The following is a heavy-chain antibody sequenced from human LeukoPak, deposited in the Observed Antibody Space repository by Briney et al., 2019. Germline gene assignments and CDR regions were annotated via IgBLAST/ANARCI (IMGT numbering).Heavy chain of an antibody. CDR1: GGSISSYY. V-gene: IGHV4-59*05. CDR2: IYYSGST. Sequence: SETLSLTCTVSGGSISSYYWSWIRQPAGKGLEWIGSIYYSGSTYYNPSLKSRVTISVDTSKNQFSLKLSSVTAADTAVYYCARSGGSEFDPWGQGTLVTVSS. J-gene: IGHJ5*02. CDR3: ARSGGSEFDP.